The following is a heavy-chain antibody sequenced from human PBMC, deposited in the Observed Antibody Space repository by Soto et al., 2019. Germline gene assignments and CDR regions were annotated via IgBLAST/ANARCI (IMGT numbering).Heavy chain of an antibody. CDR1: GYTFTGYY. J-gene: IGHJ6*02. Sequence: ASVKVSCKASGYTFTGYYMHWVRQTPGQGLEWMGWINPNSGGTNYAQKFQGWVTMTRDTSISTAYMELSRLRSDDTAVYYCARDKAYCSGGSCNGEDYYGMDVWGQGTTVTVS. CDR2: INPNSGGT. D-gene: IGHD2-15*01. CDR3: ARDKAYCSGGSCNGEDYYGMDV. V-gene: IGHV1-2*04.